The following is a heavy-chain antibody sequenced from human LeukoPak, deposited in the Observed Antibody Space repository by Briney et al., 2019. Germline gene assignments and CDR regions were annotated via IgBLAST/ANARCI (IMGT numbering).Heavy chain of an antibody. V-gene: IGHV1-69*05. Sequence: ASVKVSCKASGGTFSSYAISWVRQAPGQGLEWMGGIIPIFGTANYALKFQGRVTITTDESTSTAYMELRRLRSEDTAVYYCAMAVYDSSGYYYWGGGYFDYWGQGTLVTVSS. D-gene: IGHD3-22*01. CDR2: IIPIFGTA. CDR3: AMAVYDSSGYYYWGGGYFDY. J-gene: IGHJ4*02. CDR1: GGTFSSYA.